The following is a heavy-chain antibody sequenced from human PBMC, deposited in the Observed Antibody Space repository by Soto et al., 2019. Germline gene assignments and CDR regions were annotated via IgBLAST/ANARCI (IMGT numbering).Heavy chain of an antibody. CDR2: IYYSGST. CDR1: GGSISSSSYY. CDR3: ARRGITMIAAGVDY. V-gene: IGHV4-39*01. D-gene: IGHD3-22*01. Sequence: SETLSLTCTVSGGSISSSSYYWGWIRQPPGKGLEWIGSIYYSGSTYYNPSLKSRVTISVDTSKNQFSLKLSSVTAADTAVYYCARRGITMIAAGVDYWGQGTLVTVSS. J-gene: IGHJ4*02.